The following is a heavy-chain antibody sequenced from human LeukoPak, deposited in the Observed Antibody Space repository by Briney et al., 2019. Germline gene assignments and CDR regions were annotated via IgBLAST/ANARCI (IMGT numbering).Heavy chain of an antibody. Sequence: PGGSLRLSCAASGFTFSSYAVSWVRQAPGKGLEWVSSISGSGVATYSADSVKGRFTISRDNAKNSLYLQMNSLRAEDTAVYYCARASAVAGTRHYWGQGTLVTVSS. CDR2: ISGSGVAT. CDR1: GFTFSSYA. V-gene: IGHV3-23*01. CDR3: ARASAVAGTRHY. J-gene: IGHJ4*02. D-gene: IGHD6-19*01.